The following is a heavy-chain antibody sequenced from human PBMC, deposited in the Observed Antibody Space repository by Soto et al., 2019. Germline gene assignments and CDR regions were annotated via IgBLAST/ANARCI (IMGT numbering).Heavy chain of an antibody. J-gene: IGHJ4*02. CDR2: IYWDDDK. CDR1: GFSLTTSGVG. CDR3: AHRVLRTVFGLVTTTAIYFDF. Sequence: QITLNESGPTLVNHTQTLTLTCTFSGFSLTTSGVGVGWIRQSPGKAPEWLALIYWDDDKRYIPSLKSRLTITKDASKNQVVLTMANLDPADTATYYCAHRVLRTVFGLVTTTAIYFDFWGQGTPVAVSS. D-gene: IGHD3-3*01. V-gene: IGHV2-5*02.